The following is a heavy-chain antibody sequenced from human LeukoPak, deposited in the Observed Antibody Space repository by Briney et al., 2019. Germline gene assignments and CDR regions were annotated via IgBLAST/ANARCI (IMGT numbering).Heavy chain of an antibody. Sequence: HAGGPLRLSCEGSAFIFSGHWMNWVRQAPGKGLVWVSRIASDGSSTTYADSVKGRFSISRDNAKNTLYLQMNSLRVEDTAVYYCARGRPHGNDYWGQGTLVTVSS. V-gene: IGHV3-74*01. CDR1: AFIFSGHW. D-gene: IGHD4-23*01. J-gene: IGHJ4*02. CDR3: ARGRPHGNDY. CDR2: IASDGSST.